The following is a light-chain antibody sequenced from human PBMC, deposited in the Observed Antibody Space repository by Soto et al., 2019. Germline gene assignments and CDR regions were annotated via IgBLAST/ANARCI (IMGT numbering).Light chain of an antibody. CDR2: DVS. CDR3: QQYTSYWT. J-gene: IGKJ1*01. V-gene: IGKV1-5*01. CDR1: QSISSY. Sequence: DIQMTQSPCSLSASVGDRVTITCRASQSISSYLNWYQQKPGKAPKLLIFDVSSLERGVPSRFSGSGSGTEFTLTITSLQPDDFATYYCQQYTSYWTFGQGTTVDIK.